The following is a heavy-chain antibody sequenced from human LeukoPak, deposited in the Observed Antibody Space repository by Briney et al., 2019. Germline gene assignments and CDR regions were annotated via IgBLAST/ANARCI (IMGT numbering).Heavy chain of an antibody. D-gene: IGHD3-22*01. CDR3: AKDIRSGYYYGYFQH. V-gene: IGHV3-9*01. CDR2: ISWNSGSI. Sequence: GGSLRLSCAASGFTFDDYAMHWVRQAPGKGLEWVSGISWNSGSIGYADSVKGRFTISTDNAKNSLYLQMNSLRAEDTALYYCAKDIRSGYYYGYFQHWGQGTLVTVSS. CDR1: GFTFDDYA. J-gene: IGHJ1*01.